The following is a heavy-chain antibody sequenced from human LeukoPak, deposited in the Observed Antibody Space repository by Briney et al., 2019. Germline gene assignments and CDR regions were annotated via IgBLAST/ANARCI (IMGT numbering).Heavy chain of an antibody. CDR1: GFTFITYW. Sequence: PGGSLRLSCAASGFTFITYWMHWVRQAPGKGLGWVSSINSDGSTTTYADSVKGQFTISRDNAKNMVYLQMNSLRAEDTAVYYCARAFGSGSQVINYFDFWGQGTLVTVSS. CDR3: ARAFGSGSQVINYFDF. V-gene: IGHV3-74*01. J-gene: IGHJ4*02. D-gene: IGHD3-10*01. CDR2: INSDGSTT.